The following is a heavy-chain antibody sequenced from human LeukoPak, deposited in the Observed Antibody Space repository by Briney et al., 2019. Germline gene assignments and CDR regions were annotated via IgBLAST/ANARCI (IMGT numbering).Heavy chain of an antibody. Sequence: KAGGSLRLSCAASGFTFSSYSMNWVRQAPGKGLEWVSSISSSSSYIYYADSVKGRFTISRDNAKNSLYLQMNSLRAEDTAVYYCAKEVIVGVSFDSWGQGTLVTVSS. D-gene: IGHD1-26*01. CDR1: GFTFSSYS. CDR2: ISSSSSYI. V-gene: IGHV3-21*04. J-gene: IGHJ4*02. CDR3: AKEVIVGVSFDS.